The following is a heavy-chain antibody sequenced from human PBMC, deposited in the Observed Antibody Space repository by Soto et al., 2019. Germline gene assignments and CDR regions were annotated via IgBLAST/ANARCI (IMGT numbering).Heavy chain of an antibody. CDR3: ARDDGAMGLNFDY. D-gene: IGHD5-18*01. J-gene: IGHJ4*02. V-gene: IGHV3-21*01. CDR1: GFTFSSYS. Sequence: EVQLVQSGGGLVKPGESLRLSCAASGFTFSSYSMNWVRQAPGKGLEWVSSISSSSTYIYFADSVKGRFTISRDNAKNSLYLQMNSLRAEDTAVYYCARDDGAMGLNFDYWGQGTLVTVSS. CDR2: ISSSSTYI.